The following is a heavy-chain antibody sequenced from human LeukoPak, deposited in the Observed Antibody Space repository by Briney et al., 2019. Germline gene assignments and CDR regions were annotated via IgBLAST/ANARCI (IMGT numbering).Heavy chain of an antibody. Sequence: GGSLRLSCAVSGFTCRSYAMRWVRQAPGKELEWVSSISGSGGSTYYADSVKGRFTISRDNSKNTLYLQMNSLRAEDTAIYYCARRLDLGSIVVVVAATGCFDYWGQGTLVTVSS. CDR3: ARRLDLGSIVVVVAATGCFDY. CDR1: GFTCRSYA. CDR2: ISGSGGST. D-gene: IGHD2-15*01. V-gene: IGHV3-23*01. J-gene: IGHJ4*02.